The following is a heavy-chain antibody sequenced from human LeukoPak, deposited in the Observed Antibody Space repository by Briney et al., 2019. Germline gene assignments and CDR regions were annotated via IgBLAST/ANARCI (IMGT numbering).Heavy chain of an antibody. CDR1: GFTFSIYA. J-gene: IGHJ4*02. D-gene: IGHD6-19*01. CDR2: ISYDGSNK. V-gene: IGHV3-30-3*01. Sequence: PGRSLRLSCAASGFTFSIYAMHWVRQAPGKGLEWVAVISYDGSNKYYADSVKGRFTISRDNSKNTLYLQMNSLRAEDTAVYYCARGPHIAVAGKEIDYWGQGTLVTVSS. CDR3: ARGPHIAVAGKEIDY.